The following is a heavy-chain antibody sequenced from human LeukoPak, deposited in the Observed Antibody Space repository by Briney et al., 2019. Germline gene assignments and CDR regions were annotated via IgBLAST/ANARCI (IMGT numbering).Heavy chain of an antibody. CDR3: AREGNRYYDSSGSSQFDY. Sequence: GGSLRLSCAASGFTFSSYSMNWVRQAPGKGLEWVSSISSSSSYIYYADSVKGRSTISGDNAKNSLYLQMNSLRAEDTAVYYCAREGNRYYDSSGSSQFDYWGQGTLVTVSS. J-gene: IGHJ4*02. D-gene: IGHD3-22*01. CDR1: GFTFSSYS. V-gene: IGHV3-21*01. CDR2: ISSSSSYI.